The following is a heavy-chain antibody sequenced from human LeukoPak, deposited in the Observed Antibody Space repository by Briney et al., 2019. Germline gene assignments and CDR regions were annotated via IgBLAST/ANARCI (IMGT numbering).Heavy chain of an antibody. J-gene: IGHJ2*01. Sequence: SETLSLTCTVSGGSISSYYWSWIRQPAGRGLEWLGRIYTSGSTNYNPSLKSRVTISVHTSKNQFTLKLISVTAEDTAVYSCARGSHTQIYCSGGSCYSGWYFDLWGRGTLVTVSS. CDR1: GGSISSYY. V-gene: IGHV4-4*07. CDR2: IYTSGST. CDR3: ARGSHTQIYCSGGSCYSGWYFDL. D-gene: IGHD2-15*01.